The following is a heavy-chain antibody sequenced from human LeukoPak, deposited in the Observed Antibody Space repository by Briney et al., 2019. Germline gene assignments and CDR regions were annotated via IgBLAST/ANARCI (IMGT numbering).Heavy chain of an antibody. CDR2: ISGSGGST. Sequence: GGSLRLSCAASGFTFSSYAMSWVRQAPGKGLEWVSAISGSGGSTYYADSVKGRFTISRDNSKNTLYLQMNSLRAEDTAVYYCAKVGYDSSGYYYFDYWGQGTLVTVSS. D-gene: IGHD3-22*01. V-gene: IGHV3-23*01. CDR3: AKVGYDSSGYYYFDY. CDR1: GFTFSSYA. J-gene: IGHJ4*02.